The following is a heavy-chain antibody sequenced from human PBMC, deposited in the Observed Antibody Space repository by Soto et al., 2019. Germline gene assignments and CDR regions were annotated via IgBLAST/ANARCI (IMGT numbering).Heavy chain of an antibody. CDR1: GGSISSYY. CDR3: ARRSIAAADINWFDP. D-gene: IGHD6-13*01. Sequence: SSDTLSLTCTVSGGSISSYYWSWIRQPPGKGLEWIGYIYYSGSTNYNPSLKSRVTISVDTSKNQFSLKLSSVTAADTAVYYCARRSIAAADINWFDPWGQGTLVTVSS. V-gene: IGHV4-59*08. J-gene: IGHJ5*02. CDR2: IYYSGST.